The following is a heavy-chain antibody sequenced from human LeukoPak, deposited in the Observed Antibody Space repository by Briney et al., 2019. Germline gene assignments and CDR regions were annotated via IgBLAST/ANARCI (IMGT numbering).Heavy chain of an antibody. V-gene: IGHV4-59*11. CDR1: GGSISSHY. J-gene: IGHJ4*02. CDR3: ARRGWEYYFDY. D-gene: IGHD1-26*01. CDR2: IYYSGST. Sequence: SETLSLTRTVSGGSISSHYWSWIRQPPGKGLEWIGYIYYSGSTNYNPSLKSRVTIPVDTSKNQFSLKLSSVTAADTAVYYCARRGWEYYFDYWGQGTLVTVSS.